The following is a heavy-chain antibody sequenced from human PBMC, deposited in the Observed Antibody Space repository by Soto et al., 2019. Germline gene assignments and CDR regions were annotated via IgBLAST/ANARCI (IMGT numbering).Heavy chain of an antibody. CDR1: GYSFTSYW. CDR3: ARIEWSDRGSYYPLYNWFDP. J-gene: IGHJ5*02. Sequence: GESLKISCKGSGYSFTSYWIGWVRQMPGKGLEWMGIIYPGDSDTRYSPSFQGQVTISADKSISTAYLQWSSLKASDTAMYYCARIEWSDRGSYYPLYNWFDPWGQGTLVTVSS. CDR2: IYPGDSDT. D-gene: IGHD1-26*01. V-gene: IGHV5-51*01.